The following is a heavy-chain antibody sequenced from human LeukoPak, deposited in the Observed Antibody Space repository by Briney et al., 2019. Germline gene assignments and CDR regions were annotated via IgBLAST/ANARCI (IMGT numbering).Heavy chain of an antibody. V-gene: IGHV4-30-4*01. J-gene: IGHJ4*02. CDR3: ARAIDGYSYGYEVYFDY. D-gene: IGHD5-18*01. CDR1: GGSISSGDYY. Sequence: PSETLSLTCTVSGGSISSGDYYWSWIRQPPGKGLEWIGYIYYSGSTYYNPSLKSRVTLSVDTSKNQFSLKLSSVTAADTAVYYCARAIDGYSYGYEVYFDYWGQGTLVTVSS. CDR2: IYYSGST.